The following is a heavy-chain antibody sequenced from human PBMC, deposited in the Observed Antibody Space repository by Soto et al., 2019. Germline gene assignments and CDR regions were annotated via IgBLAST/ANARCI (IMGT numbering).Heavy chain of an antibody. CDR2: IKSDGSVT. CDR3: ARSDWFAP. Sequence: EVQLVESGGGLVQPGGSLRLSCVASGITINDYWMSWIRQVPGKGLVWVSRIKSDGSVTTYADSVKGRFTISRDNAKNTLYLQMNSPRAEDTAVYYCARSDWFAPWGQGTLVTVSS. J-gene: IGHJ5*02. V-gene: IGHV3-74*03. CDR1: GITINDYW.